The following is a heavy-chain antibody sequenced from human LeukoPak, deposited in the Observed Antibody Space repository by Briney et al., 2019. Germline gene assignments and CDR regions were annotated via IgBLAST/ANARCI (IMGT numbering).Heavy chain of an antibody. CDR1: GYRFTSYW. V-gene: IGHV5-51*01. CDR2: IYPGDSDT. Sequence: GASLKISCKGSGYRFTSYWIGWVRQMPGKGLEWMGIIYPGDSDTRYSPSFQGQVTISADKSISTAYLQWSSLKASDTAMYYCARHGVYGSGSYYGDFWGQGTLVTVSS. J-gene: IGHJ4*02. D-gene: IGHD3-10*01. CDR3: ARHGVYGSGSYYGDF.